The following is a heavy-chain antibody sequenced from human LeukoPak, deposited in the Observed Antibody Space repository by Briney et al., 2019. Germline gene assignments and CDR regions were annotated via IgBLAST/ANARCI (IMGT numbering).Heavy chain of an antibody. V-gene: IGHV3-30-3*01. CDR1: GFTFSSYA. D-gene: IGHD3-16*01. CDR3: ARGGGLDV. CDR2: ISYDGSNK. Sequence: GRSLRLSCAASGFTFSSYAMHWVRQAPGKGLEWVAVISYDGSNKYYADSVKGRFTISRDNAKNSLYLLMSNLRAEDTAVYFCARGGGLDVWGQGATVTVSS. J-gene: IGHJ6*02.